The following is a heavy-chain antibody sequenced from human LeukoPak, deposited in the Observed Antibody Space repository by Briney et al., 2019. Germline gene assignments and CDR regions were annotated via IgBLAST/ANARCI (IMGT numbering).Heavy chain of an antibody. Sequence: SETLSLTCTVSGGSISSYYWSWIRQPPGKGLEWIGYIYYSGSTNYNPSLKSRVTISVDTSKNQFSLKLSSVTAADTAVYYCARLYSGYGYFDYWGQGTLVTVSS. J-gene: IGHJ4*02. CDR1: GGSISSYY. D-gene: IGHD5-12*01. CDR3: ARLYSGYGYFDY. CDR2: IYYSGST. V-gene: IGHV4-59*08.